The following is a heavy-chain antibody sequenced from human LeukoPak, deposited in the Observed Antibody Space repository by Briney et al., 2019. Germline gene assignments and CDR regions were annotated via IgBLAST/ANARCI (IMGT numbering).Heavy chain of an antibody. CDR2: IIPIFGTA. CDR1: GGTFSSYA. J-gene: IGHJ3*02. D-gene: IGHD6-13*01. CDR3: ASQPGYGDAFDI. Sequence: SVKVSCKASGGTFSSYAISWVRQAPGQGLGWMGGIIPIFGTANYAQKFQGRVTITADESTSTAYMELSSLRSEDTAVYYCASQPGYGDAFDIWGQGTMVTVSS. V-gene: IGHV1-69*01.